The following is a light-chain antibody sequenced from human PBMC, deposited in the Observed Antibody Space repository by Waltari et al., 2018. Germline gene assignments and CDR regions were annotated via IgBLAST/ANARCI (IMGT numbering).Light chain of an antibody. J-gene: IGLJ2*01. CDR2: EVN. CDR3: ASYAGTVV. Sequence: QSALTQPPPASGSPGQSVPIPCPGATTAIGGHYYVSWYQQHPGKPPKLIIYEVNQRPSGVPDRFSGSKSGNTASLTVSGLQPDDEADYYCASYAGTVVFGGGTKLTVL. V-gene: IGLV2-8*01. CDR1: TTAIGGHYY.